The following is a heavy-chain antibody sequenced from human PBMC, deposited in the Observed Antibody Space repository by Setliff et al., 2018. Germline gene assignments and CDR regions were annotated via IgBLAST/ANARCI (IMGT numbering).Heavy chain of an antibody. Sequence: GASVKVSCKASGYSFTSYGITWVRQAPGQGLEWMGWISPYNGDTRFQQKFQGRVTMTTDTSTSTAYMDLRSLTSDDTAVYYCARCLPFLSGYDRGAFDNWGQGTLVTVSS. CDR1: GYSFTSYG. CDR3: ARCLPFLSGYDRGAFDN. D-gene: IGHD5-12*01. V-gene: IGHV1-18*04. CDR2: ISPYNGDT. J-gene: IGHJ4*02.